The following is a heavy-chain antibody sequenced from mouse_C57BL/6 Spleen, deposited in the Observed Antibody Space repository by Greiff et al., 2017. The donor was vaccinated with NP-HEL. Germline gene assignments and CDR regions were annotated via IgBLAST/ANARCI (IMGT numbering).Heavy chain of an antibody. D-gene: IGHD3-2*02. CDR3: ARSGGSGYSHFDY. V-gene: IGHV1-54*01. CDR1: GYAFTNYL. J-gene: IGHJ2*01. Sequence: VQLQQSGAELVRPGTSVKVSCKASGYAFTNYLIEWVKQRPGQGLEWIGVINPGSGGTNYNEKFKGKATLTADKSSSTAYMQLSSLTSEDSAVYFCARSGGSGYSHFDYWGQGTTLTVSS. CDR2: INPGSGGT.